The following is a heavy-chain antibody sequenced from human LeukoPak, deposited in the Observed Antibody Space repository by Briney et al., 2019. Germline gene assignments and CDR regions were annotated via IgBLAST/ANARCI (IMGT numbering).Heavy chain of an antibody. Sequence: GGSLRLSCVASGFTFSSYGMSWVRQAPGKGLEWVSAISGSGGSTYYADSVKGRFTISRDNSKNTLYLQMNSLRAEDTAVYYCAKDHRGIRGSGSYFDYWGQGTLVTVSS. D-gene: IGHD3-10*01. CDR3: AKDHRGIRGSGSYFDY. V-gene: IGHV3-23*01. CDR1: GFTFSSYG. CDR2: ISGSGGST. J-gene: IGHJ4*02.